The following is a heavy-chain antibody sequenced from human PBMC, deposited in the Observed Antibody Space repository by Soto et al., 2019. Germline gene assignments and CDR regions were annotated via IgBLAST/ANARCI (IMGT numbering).Heavy chain of an antibody. CDR3: AKDKAATGTASGSDY. CDR2: ISGSGGST. Sequence: GGSLRLSCAASGFTFSSYAMSWVRQAPGKGLEWVSAISGSGGSTYYADSVKGRFTISRDNSKNTLYLQMNSLRAEDTAVYYCAKDKAATGTASGSDYWGQGTLVTVSS. CDR1: GFTFSSYA. J-gene: IGHJ4*02. D-gene: IGHD6-25*01. V-gene: IGHV3-23*01.